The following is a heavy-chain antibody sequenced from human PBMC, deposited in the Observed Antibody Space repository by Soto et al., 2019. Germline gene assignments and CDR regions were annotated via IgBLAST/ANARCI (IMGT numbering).Heavy chain of an antibody. CDR2: IIPIFGTA. J-gene: IGHJ3*02. Sequence: SVKVSCKASGGTFSSYAISWVRQAPGQGLEWMGGIIPIFGTANYAQKFQGRVTITADESTSTAYMELSSLRSEDTAVYYCAADGSGYHDDAFDIWGQGTMVTVSS. CDR1: GGTFSSYA. D-gene: IGHD3-22*01. CDR3: AADGSGYHDDAFDI. V-gene: IGHV1-69*13.